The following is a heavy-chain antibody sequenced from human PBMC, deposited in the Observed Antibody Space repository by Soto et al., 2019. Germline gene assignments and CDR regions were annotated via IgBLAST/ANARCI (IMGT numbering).Heavy chain of an antibody. CDR1: GFTFSVYE. J-gene: IGHJ3*02. V-gene: IGHV3-48*03. CDR2: ISRGGSPI. Sequence: GGSLRLSCAASGFTFSVYEMNWVRQAPGKGLEWVSFISRGGSPIYYADSVKGRFTISRDDAKSSLYLQMNSLRVEDTAVYFCVRDGSYYDSSGISEAAFDIWGQGTLVTVSS. D-gene: IGHD3-22*01. CDR3: VRDGSYYDSSGISEAAFDI.